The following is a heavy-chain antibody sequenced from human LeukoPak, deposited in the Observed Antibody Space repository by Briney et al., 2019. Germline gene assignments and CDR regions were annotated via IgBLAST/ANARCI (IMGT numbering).Heavy chain of an antibody. J-gene: IGHJ5*02. Sequence: SETLSLTCTVSGGSISSSSYYWGWIRQPPGKGLEWIGSIYYSGSTYYNPSLKSRVTISVDTSKNQFSLKLSSVTAADTAVYYCARHWRAAAGKNWFDPWGQGTLVTVSS. CDR3: ARHWRAAAGKNWFDP. V-gene: IGHV4-39*01. CDR1: GGSISSSSYY. D-gene: IGHD6-13*01. CDR2: IYYSGST.